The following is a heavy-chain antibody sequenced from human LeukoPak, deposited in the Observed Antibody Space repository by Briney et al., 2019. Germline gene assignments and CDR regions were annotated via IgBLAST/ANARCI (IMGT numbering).Heavy chain of an antibody. CDR3: VRDGRWPLVGDF. Sequence: PGGSLRLSCEVSGFILSTYWMSWVRQAPGKGLEWVACIKEDGSEKYYVNSVKGRFTISRDNVKNSIYLQMNSLIGEDTAVYYCVRDGRWPLVGDFWGQGTLVAVSS. V-gene: IGHV3-7*01. D-gene: IGHD4-23*01. J-gene: IGHJ4*02. CDR1: GFILSTYW. CDR2: IKEDGSEK.